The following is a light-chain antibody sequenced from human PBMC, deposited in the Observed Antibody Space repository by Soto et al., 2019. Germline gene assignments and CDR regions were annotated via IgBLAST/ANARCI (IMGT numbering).Light chain of an antibody. CDR2: DVS. CDR3: CSYAGSYNYV. CDR1: SSDVGAYNY. Sequence: QSALTQPRSVSGSPGQSVTISCTGTSSDVGAYNYVSWYQQHPGKAPKVMIYDVSKRPSGVPDRFSGSKSGTTASLTISGLQADDEADYYCCSYAGSYNYVFGIGTKVTVL. V-gene: IGLV2-11*01. J-gene: IGLJ1*01.